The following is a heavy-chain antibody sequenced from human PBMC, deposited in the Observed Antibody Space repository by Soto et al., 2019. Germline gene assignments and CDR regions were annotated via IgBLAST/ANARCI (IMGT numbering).Heavy chain of an antibody. CDR3: ARDPGTSIAARPSWFDP. CDR1: GGTFSSYA. V-gene: IGHV1-69*12. D-gene: IGHD6-6*01. Sequence: QVQLVQSGAEVKKPGSSVKVSCKASGGTFSSYAISWVRQAPGQGLEWMGGIIPIFGTANYAQKFQGRVTITGEESTSTAYMELGGLRSEDTAVYYCARDPGTSIAARPSWFDPWGQGTLVTVSS. J-gene: IGHJ5*02. CDR2: IIPIFGTA.